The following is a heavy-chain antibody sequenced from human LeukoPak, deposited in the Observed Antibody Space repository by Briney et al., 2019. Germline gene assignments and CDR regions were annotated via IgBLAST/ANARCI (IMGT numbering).Heavy chain of an antibody. J-gene: IGHJ4*02. V-gene: IGHV4-59*08. Sequence: SETLSLACTVSGGSISSYYWSWIRQPPGKGLEWIAYIYYSGGINYNPSLKSRVTISVDTSKNEFSLKQTSVNAADTAVYYCAGGPIGFCSSSSCRFDNWGQGTLVTVSS. CDR2: IYYSGGI. CDR3: AGGPIGFCSSSSCRFDN. D-gene: IGHD2-2*01. CDR1: GGSISSYY.